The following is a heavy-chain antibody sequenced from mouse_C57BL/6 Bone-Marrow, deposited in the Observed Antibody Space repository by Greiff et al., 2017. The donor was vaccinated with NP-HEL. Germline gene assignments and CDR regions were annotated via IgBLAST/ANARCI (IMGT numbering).Heavy chain of an antibody. CDR3: ACSCITTVVASDY. J-gene: IGHJ2*01. V-gene: IGHV14-3*01. CDR2: IDPANGNT. D-gene: IGHD1-1*01. Sequence: VQLQQSVAELVRPGASVKLSCTASGFNIKNTYMHWVKQRPEQGLEWIGRIDPANGNTKYAPKFQGKATITADTSSNTAYLQLSSLTSEDTAVYYCACSCITTVVASDYWGQGTTLTVSS. CDR1: GFNIKNTY.